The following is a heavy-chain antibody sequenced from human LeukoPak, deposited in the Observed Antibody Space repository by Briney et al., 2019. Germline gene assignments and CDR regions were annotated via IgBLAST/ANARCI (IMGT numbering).Heavy chain of an antibody. Sequence: PGGSLRLSCAASGFTFSSYWMHWVRQVPGKGLVWVSRLNSDGSSTRYADSVKGRFTISRDNARNTLYLQMASLRAEDTAVYYCARGDYYVSGSFDYWGQGTLVTVSS. CDR2: LNSDGSST. CDR1: GFTFSSYW. J-gene: IGHJ4*02. CDR3: ARGDYYVSGSFDY. D-gene: IGHD3-10*01. V-gene: IGHV3-74*01.